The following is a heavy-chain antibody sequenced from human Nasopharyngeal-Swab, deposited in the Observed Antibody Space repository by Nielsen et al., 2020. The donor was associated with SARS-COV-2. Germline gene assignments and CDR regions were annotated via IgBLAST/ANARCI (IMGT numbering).Heavy chain of an antibody. CDR1: GFTFSSYG. Sequence: GGSLRLSCAASGFTFSSYGMNWVRQAPGKGLEWVAVISYDGSNKYYADSVKGRFTISRDNSKNTLYLQMNSLRAEDTAVYYCARDGNQYCGGDCYGRGVDYWGQGTLVTVSS. V-gene: IGHV3-30-3*01. D-gene: IGHD2-21*02. CDR3: ARDGNQYCGGDCYGRGVDY. J-gene: IGHJ4*02. CDR2: ISYDGSNK.